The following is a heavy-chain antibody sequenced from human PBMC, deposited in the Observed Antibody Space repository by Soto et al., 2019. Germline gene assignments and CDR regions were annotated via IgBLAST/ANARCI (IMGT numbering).Heavy chain of an antibody. J-gene: IGHJ4*02. V-gene: IGHV3-21*01. CDR3: ARERDTAMALDY. CDR1: GFTFSSYS. CDR2: ISSSSSYI. Sequence: EVQLVESGGGLVKPGGSLRLSCAASGFTFSSYSMNWVRQAPGKGLEWVSSISSSSSYIYYADSVKGRFTISRDNAKNSLYLQMNSLRAEDTAVYYYARERDTAMALDYWGQGTLVTVSS. D-gene: IGHD5-18*01.